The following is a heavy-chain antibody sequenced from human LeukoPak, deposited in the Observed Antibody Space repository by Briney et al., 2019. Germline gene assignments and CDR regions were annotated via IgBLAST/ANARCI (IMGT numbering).Heavy chain of an antibody. V-gene: IGHV1-18*01. CDR3: ARVGLRLGELSSSY. CDR2: ISVYNGNT. D-gene: IGHD3-16*02. J-gene: IGHJ4*02. CDR1: GYTFTNYG. Sequence: PWASVKVSCKASGYTFTNYGISWVRQAPGQGLEWMGWISVYNGNTKYAQKLQDRVTMTTDASTSTAYMELRSLRSDDTAVYYCARVGLRLGELSSSYWGQGTLVTVSS.